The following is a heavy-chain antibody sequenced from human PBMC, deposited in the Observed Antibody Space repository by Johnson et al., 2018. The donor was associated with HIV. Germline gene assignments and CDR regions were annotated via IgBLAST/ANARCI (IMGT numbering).Heavy chain of an antibody. J-gene: IGHJ3*02. CDR2: ISYGVSNK. V-gene: IGHV3-30-3*01. CDR1: GFTLSNYA. CDR3: ARWSADAFDI. Sequence: QVQLVESGGGLVQPGGSLRLSCAASGFTLSNYAMTWVRQAPGKGLEWVAVISYGVSNKYYADSVKGRFTISRDNSKNTLYLHMNSLRAGDTAVYYCARWSADAFDIWGQGTMVTVSS.